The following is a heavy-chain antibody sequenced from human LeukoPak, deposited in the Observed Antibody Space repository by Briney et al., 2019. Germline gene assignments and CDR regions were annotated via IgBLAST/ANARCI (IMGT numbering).Heavy chain of an antibody. CDR2: IYHSGST. D-gene: IGHD6-25*01. J-gene: IGHJ4*01. Sequence: SETLSLTCTVSGYSINNGYYWGWIRQPPGKGLEWIGSIYHSGSTYYKPSLQSRVTISIDTSKNQVSLKMSSVTAADTAVYYCAKSGGYGLIDYWGQGTLVTVSS. CDR1: GYSINNGYY. V-gene: IGHV4-38-2*02. CDR3: AKSGGYGLIDY.